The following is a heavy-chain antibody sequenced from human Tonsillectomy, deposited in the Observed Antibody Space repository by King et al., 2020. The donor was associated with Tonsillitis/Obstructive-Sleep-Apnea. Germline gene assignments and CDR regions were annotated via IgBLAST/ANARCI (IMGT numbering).Heavy chain of an antibody. CDR2: INHSGST. D-gene: IGHD2-21*01. Sequence: VQLQQWGAGLLKPSETLSLTCAVYGGSFSGYYWSWIRQPPGKGLEWIGEINHSGSTNYNPSLKSRVTIAEDTSKNQFSLKLSSVTAADTAVYYCAGDVSGESEYFDIWGQGTLVTVSS. J-gene: IGHJ4*02. CDR1: GGSFSGYY. V-gene: IGHV4-34*01. CDR3: AGDVSGESEYFDI.